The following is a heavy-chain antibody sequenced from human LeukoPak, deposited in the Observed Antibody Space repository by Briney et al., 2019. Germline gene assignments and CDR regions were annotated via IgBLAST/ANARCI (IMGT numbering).Heavy chain of an antibody. J-gene: IGHJ4*02. CDR3: ARVGILQDPPDY. V-gene: IGHV1-46*01. CDR1: GYTFTSYY. D-gene: IGHD2-21*01. Sequence: ASVKVSCKASGYTFTSYYMHWVRQAPGQGLEWMGTINPSGGSTSYAQKFQGRVTMTRDMSTSTVYMELSSLRSEDTAVYYCARVGILQDPPDYWGQGTLVTVSS. CDR2: INPSGGST.